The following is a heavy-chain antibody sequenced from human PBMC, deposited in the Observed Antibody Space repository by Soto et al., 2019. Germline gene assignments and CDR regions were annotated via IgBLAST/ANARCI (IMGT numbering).Heavy chain of an antibody. CDR3: AREGSHPPTAHYYYYYGMDV. CDR1: GYTFTGYY. CDR2: INPNSGGT. V-gene: IGHV1-2*02. D-gene: IGHD6-13*01. J-gene: IGHJ6*02. Sequence: ASVKVSCKASGYTFTGYYMHWVRQAPGQGLEWMGWINPNSGGTNYAQKFQGRVAMTRDTSISTAYMELSRLRSDDTAVYYCAREGSHPPTAHYYYYYGMDVWGQGTTVTVSS.